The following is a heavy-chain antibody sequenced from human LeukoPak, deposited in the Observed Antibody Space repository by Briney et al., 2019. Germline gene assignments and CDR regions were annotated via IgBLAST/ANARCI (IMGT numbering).Heavy chain of an antibody. J-gene: IGHJ4*02. D-gene: IGHD3-10*01. CDR1: GFTFSSYG. CDR3: AKSGSYYGSGSYIDY. Sequence: GGSLRLSCAASGFTFSSYGMSWVRQAPGKGLESVSAISGSGGSTYYADSVKGRFTIPRDNSKNTLYLQMNSLRAEDTAVYYCAKSGSYYGSGSYIDYWGQGTLVTVSA. V-gene: IGHV3-23*01. CDR2: ISGSGGST.